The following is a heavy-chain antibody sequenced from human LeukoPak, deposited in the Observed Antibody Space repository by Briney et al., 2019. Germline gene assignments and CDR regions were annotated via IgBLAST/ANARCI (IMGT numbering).Heavy chain of an antibody. J-gene: IGHJ6*03. CDR3: AGGGLQPPGDYYYYYMDV. CDR2: IYTSGST. CDR1: GGSISSYY. V-gene: IGHV4-4*07. Sequence: SETLSLTCTVSGGSISSYYWSWIPHPAGKGLEWMGRIYTSGSTKYNPSLKSRVTISVETSKNQFSHKRSYVAAAHTARYYSAGGGLQPPGDYYYYYMDVWGKGTTVTVSS. D-gene: IGHD5-18*01.